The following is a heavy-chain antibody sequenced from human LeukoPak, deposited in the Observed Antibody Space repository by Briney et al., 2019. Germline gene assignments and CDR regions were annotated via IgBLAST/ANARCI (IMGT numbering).Heavy chain of an antibody. Sequence: GGSLRLSCSASGFTFSSYPMHWVRQAPGKGLEYVSAIDSRGNTYYADSVKGRFTISRDNSKNTLYLQMSSLRSEDTAVYYCVKRLGLLLYFDYWGQGTPVTVSS. V-gene: IGHV3-64D*06. CDR2: IDSRGNT. CDR3: VKRLGLLLYFDY. D-gene: IGHD4-23*01. J-gene: IGHJ4*02. CDR1: GFTFSSYP.